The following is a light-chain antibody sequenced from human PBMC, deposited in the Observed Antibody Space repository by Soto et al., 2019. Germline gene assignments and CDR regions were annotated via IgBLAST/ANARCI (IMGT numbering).Light chain of an antibody. V-gene: IGLV2-14*03. CDR2: DVS. J-gene: IGLJ1*01. Sequence: QSALTQPASVSGSPGQSINISCTGTSSDVGGYNYVSWYQHHPGKAPKLIIYDVSNRPSGVSNPFSGSKSGNTASLTISGLQAEDEADYCCSAYTTSNTRQIVFGTGTKVTVL. CDR1: SSDVGGYNY. CDR3: SAYTTSNTRQIV.